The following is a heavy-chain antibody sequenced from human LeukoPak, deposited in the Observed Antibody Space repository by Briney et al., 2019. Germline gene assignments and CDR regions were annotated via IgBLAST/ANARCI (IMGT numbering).Heavy chain of an antibody. CDR1: GGSISSGGYY. D-gene: IGHD3-10*01. J-gene: IGHJ4*02. V-gene: IGHV4-31*03. CDR3: ARVFYYGSGSHDY. CDR2: IYYSGST. Sequence: SETLSLTCTVSGGSISSGGYYWSWLRQHPGKGLEWIGYIYYSGSTYYDPSLKSRVTISVDTSRNQFSLKLSSVTAADTAVYYCARVFYYGSGSHDYWGQGTLVTVSS.